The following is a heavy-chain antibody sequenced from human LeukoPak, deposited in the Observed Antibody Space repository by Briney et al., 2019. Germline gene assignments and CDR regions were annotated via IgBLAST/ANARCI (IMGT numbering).Heavy chain of an antibody. J-gene: IGHJ4*01. V-gene: IGHV4-39*01. CDR3: ARHIVVVVAATYFEG. CDR1: GGSISSSSGY. CDR2: IYYSGST. Sequence: SETLSLTCTVSGGSISSSSGYWGWNRQPPGKGLEWIGSIYYSGSTYYNPSLKSRVTISVDTSKNQFSLKLSSVTAADTAVYYCARHIVVVVAATYFEGWGHGTLVTVSS. D-gene: IGHD2-15*01.